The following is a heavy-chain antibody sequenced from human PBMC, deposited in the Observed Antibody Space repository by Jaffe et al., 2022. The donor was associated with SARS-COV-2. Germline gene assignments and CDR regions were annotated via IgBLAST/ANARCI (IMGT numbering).Heavy chain of an antibody. Sequence: QLQLQESGPGLVKPSETLSLTCTVSGGSISSSSYYWGWIRQPPGKGLEWIGSIYYSGSTYYNPSLKSRVTISVDTSKNQFSLKLSSVTAADTAVYYCSSRERITIFGVVIKGGAFDIWGQGTMVTVSS. CDR2: IYYSGST. J-gene: IGHJ3*02. V-gene: IGHV4-39*01. CDR1: GGSISSSSYY. CDR3: SSRERITIFGVVIKGGAFDI. D-gene: IGHD3-3*01.